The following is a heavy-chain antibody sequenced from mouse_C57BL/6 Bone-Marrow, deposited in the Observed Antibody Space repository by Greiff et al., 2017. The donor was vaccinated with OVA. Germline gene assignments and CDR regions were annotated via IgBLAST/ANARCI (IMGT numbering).Heavy chain of an antibody. V-gene: IGHV1-64*01. Sequence: QVQLQQPGAELVKPGASVKLSCKASGYTFTSYWMHWVKQRPGQGLEWIGMIHPNSGSTNYNEKFKSKATLTVDKSSSTAYMQLSSLTSEDSAVYYCAKIYDGYYGGYYYAMGYWGQGTSVTVSS. D-gene: IGHD2-3*01. CDR1: GYTFTSYW. CDR2: IHPNSGST. CDR3: AKIYDGYYGGYYYAMGY. J-gene: IGHJ4*01.